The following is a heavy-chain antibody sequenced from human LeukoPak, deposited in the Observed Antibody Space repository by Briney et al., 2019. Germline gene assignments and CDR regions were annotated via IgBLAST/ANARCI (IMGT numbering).Heavy chain of an antibody. V-gene: IGHV1-2*04. CDR3: ARAGIAAARNFDY. CDR2: INPNSGGT. J-gene: IGHJ4*02. D-gene: IGHD6-13*01. CDR1: GYTFTGYY. Sequence: ASVKVSCKASGYTFTGYYMHWVRQAPGQGLEWMGWINPNSGGTNYAQKFQGWVTMTRDTSISTAYMELSRLRSDDTAVYYCARAGIAAARNFDYWGQETLVTVSS.